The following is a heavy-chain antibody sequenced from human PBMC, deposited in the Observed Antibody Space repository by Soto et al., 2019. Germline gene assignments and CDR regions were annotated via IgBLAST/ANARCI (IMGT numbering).Heavy chain of an antibody. CDR1: GGSISSSNW. CDR3: ASLEPQVWGSYRPEYYFDY. J-gene: IGHJ4*02. D-gene: IGHD3-16*02. CDR2: IYHSGST. V-gene: IGHV4-4*02. Sequence: QVQLQESGPGLVKPSGTLSLTCAVSGGSISSSNWWSWVRQPPGKGLEWIGEIYHSGSTNYNPSLKSRVTISVDKSKNHFSLKLSSVTAADTAVYYCASLEPQVWGSYRPEYYFDYWGQGTLVTVSS.